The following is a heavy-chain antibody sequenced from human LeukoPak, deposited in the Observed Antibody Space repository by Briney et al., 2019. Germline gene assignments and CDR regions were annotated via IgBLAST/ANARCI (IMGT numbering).Heavy chain of an antibody. CDR3: AKTDSSGYYADY. V-gene: IGHV4-31*03. D-gene: IGHD3-22*01. CDR1: GGSISSGDYY. J-gene: IGHJ4*02. CDR2: IYYSGST. Sequence: PSATLSLTCTVSGGSISSGDYYWSWIRQHPGKGLEWIGYIYYSGSTYYNPSLKSRVTISVDTSKNQFSLKLSSVTAADTAMYYCAKTDSSGYYADYWGQGTLVTVSS.